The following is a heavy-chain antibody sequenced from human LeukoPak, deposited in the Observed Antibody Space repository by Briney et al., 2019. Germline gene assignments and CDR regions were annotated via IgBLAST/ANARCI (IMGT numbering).Heavy chain of an antibody. J-gene: IGHJ4*02. V-gene: IGHV5-51*01. Sequence: GESLKISCKGSGYTFSNYWIAWVRQMPGKGPEWMGSFYPGDSDARYTPSFQGQVTISAAKSISTTYLQWSSLKASDTAFYYCATHSSTSAQDYFDYWGQGTLVTVSS. CDR1: GYTFSNYW. CDR2: FYPGDSDA. CDR3: ATHSSTSAQDYFDY. D-gene: IGHD2-2*01.